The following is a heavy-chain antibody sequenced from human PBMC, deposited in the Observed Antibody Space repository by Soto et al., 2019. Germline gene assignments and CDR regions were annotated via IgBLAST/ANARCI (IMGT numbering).Heavy chain of an antibody. Sequence: ESGGELVQPGGSLRLSCAASGFTFSSYAMSWVRQAPGKGLEWVSGISNSGGTTYYADSVKGRFTISRDNSKNTLYLQMNSLRAEDTAVYFCAKAQRPRPPFYMDVWGKGTTVTDSS. V-gene: IGHV3-23*01. CDR3: AKAQRPRPPFYMDV. J-gene: IGHJ6*03. CDR1: GFTFSSYA. D-gene: IGHD2-2*01. CDR2: ISNSGGTT.